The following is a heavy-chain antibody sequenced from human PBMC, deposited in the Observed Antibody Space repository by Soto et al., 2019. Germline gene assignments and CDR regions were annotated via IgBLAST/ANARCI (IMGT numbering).Heavy chain of an antibody. CDR1: GYRFISYY. D-gene: IGHD6-13*01. CDR3: ARDIARRQTYYGMDI. CDR2: INPANGRT. J-gene: IGHJ6*02. Sequence: ASVKASCKTSGYRFISYYVHWVRQAPGQGLEWIAGINPANGRTTYAEAFQGRITITTDTSTSALFMELSSLRSEDTAVYFCARDIARRQTYYGMDIWGRGTTVTVSS. V-gene: IGHV1-46*01.